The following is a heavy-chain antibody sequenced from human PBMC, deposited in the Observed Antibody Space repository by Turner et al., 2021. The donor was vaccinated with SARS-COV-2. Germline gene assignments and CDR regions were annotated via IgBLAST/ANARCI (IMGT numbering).Heavy chain of an antibody. CDR3: ALNTTRIGVVTGAFDF. J-gene: IGHJ3*01. V-gene: IGHV4-39*02. CDR2: VEDSGRT. CDR1: DDSIRNSVYF. Sequence: QLHLHESRPGLVKPSESLSLTCTVSDDSIRNSVYFWGWFRQPPGKGLEWISTVEDSGRTYYNPSYKPSLQSRATLSVDTSTNGLSLKLRSGTAADTAVYVCALNTTRIGVVTGAFDFWGQGTMVTVSS. D-gene: IGHD3-22*01.